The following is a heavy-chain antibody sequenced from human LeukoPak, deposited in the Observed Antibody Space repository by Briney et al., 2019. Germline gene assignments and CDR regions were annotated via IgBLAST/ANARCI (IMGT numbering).Heavy chain of an antibody. CDR2: ISGSGDST. Sequence: PGGSLRLSCAAFGFTFSSYAMSWVRQAPGKGLEWVSAISGSGDSTYYADSVKGRFTISRDNSKNTLYLQMNSLRAEDTAVYYCAKAQYYYDSSGYYNGPFDYWGQGTLVTVSS. CDR3: AKAQYYYDSSGYYNGPFDY. D-gene: IGHD3-22*01. J-gene: IGHJ4*02. CDR1: GFTFSSYA. V-gene: IGHV3-23*01.